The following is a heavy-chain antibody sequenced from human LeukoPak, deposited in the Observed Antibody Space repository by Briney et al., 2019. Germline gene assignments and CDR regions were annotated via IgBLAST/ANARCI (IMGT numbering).Heavy chain of an antibody. D-gene: IGHD3-3*01. J-gene: IGHJ4*02. V-gene: IGHV5-51*01. CDR2: IYPGDSDT. Sequence: GESLQISCQGSGYSFTSYWIGWVRQMPGKGLEWMGIIYPGDSDTRYSPSFQGQVTISADKSISTAYLQWSSLKASDTAMYYCARSIHYDFWSGYDFDCWGQGTLVTVSS. CDR1: GYSFTSYW. CDR3: ARSIHYDFWSGYDFDC.